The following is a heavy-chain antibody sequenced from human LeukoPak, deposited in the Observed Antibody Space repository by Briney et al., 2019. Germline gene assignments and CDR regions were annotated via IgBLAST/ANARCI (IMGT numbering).Heavy chain of an antibody. V-gene: IGHV3-7*03. D-gene: IGHD6-19*01. Sequence: GGSLGLSCVASGFTFSHSWMTWVRQAPGKGLEWVGHIKEDGSSQNYADSVKGRFTISRDNAKSSLHLHMNGLRAEDTAMYYCVKDSGWFHFDSWGQGTLVTVSS. J-gene: IGHJ4*02. CDR2: IKEDGSSQ. CDR1: GFTFSHSW. CDR3: VKDSGWFHFDS.